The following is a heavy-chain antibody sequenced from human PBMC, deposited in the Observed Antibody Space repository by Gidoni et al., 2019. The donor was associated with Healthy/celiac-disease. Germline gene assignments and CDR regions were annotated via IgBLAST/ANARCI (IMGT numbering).Heavy chain of an antibody. J-gene: IGHJ4*02. Sequence: QVQLQESGPGLVKPSGTLSLTCAVSGGSISSSNWWSWVRQPPGTGLEWIGEIYHSGSTNYNPSLKSRVTISVDKSKNQFSLKLSSVTAADTAVYYCASPRKNYGSGSYFYWGQGTLVTVSS. CDR3: ASPRKNYGSGSYFY. CDR1: GGSISSSNW. V-gene: IGHV4-4*02. D-gene: IGHD3-10*01. CDR2: IYHSGST.